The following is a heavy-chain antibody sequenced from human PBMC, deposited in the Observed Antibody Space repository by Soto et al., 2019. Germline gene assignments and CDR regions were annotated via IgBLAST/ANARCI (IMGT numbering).Heavy chain of an antibody. V-gene: IGHV3-23*01. Sequence: EVVLLESGGGLVQPGGSLRLSCEVSGVAFSFYSMSWVRQAPGKGLEWVASISGNGGTTYYAASGKGRFTFSRDNSKNTVDLQMNSLRGEDTAVYYCAKDRGGFKSGWEFFDFWGQGTLVTVSS. CDR2: ISGNGGTT. D-gene: IGHD6-19*01. CDR3: AKDRGGFKSGWEFFDF. J-gene: IGHJ4*02. CDR1: GVAFSFYS.